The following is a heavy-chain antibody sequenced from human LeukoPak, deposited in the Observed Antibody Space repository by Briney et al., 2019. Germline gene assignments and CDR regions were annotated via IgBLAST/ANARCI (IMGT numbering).Heavy chain of an antibody. V-gene: IGHV3-9*03. CDR3: AKDMYGAFDI. J-gene: IGHJ3*02. CDR2: ISWNSGSI. D-gene: IGHD2-8*01. Sequence: GRSLRLSCAASGFTFDDYAMHVVRQAPGKGLEWVSGISWNSGSIGYADSVKGRFTISRDNAKNSLYLQMNSLRAEDMALYYCAKDMYGAFDIWGQGTMVTVSS. CDR1: GFTFDDYA.